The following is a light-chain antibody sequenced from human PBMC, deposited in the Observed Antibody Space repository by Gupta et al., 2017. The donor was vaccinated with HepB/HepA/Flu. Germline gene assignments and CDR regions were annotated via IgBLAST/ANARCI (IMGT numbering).Light chain of an antibody. J-gene: IGKJ2*01. Sequence: DIQMTQSPSSLSASVGDRVTITCRASQKIRTSLNWYQQKPGKAPKLLIYSASGLQSGLPARFSGSGSGTEFTLSISGLQPEDFASYFCQQSDSSPYNFGQGTKLDIK. CDR1: QKIRTS. V-gene: IGKV1-39*01. CDR2: SAS. CDR3: QQSDSSPYN.